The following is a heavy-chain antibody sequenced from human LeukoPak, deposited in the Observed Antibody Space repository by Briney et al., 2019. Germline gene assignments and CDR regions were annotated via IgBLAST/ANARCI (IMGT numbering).Heavy chain of an antibody. CDR2: IYYSGST. CDR1: GGSISSYY. J-gene: IGHJ6*03. Sequence: SETLSLTCTVSGGSISSYYWSWIRQPPGKGLEWIGYIYYSGSTNYNPSLKSRVAISVDTTKNHFSLQLSSVTAAETAVYYCARQGYCSGGSCPHYYYYYYMDVWGKGTTVTVSS. V-gene: IGHV4-59*08. CDR3: ARQGYCSGGSCPHYYYYYYMDV. D-gene: IGHD2-15*01.